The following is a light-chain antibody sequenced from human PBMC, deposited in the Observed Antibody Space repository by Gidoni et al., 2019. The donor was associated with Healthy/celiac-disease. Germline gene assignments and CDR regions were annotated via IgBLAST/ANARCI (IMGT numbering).Light chain of an antibody. Sequence: QSALTQTASVSWSLGQSITISCTGTSSDVGGYNYVSWYQQHPGKAPKLMIYEVSNRPSGVSNRFSGSKSGNTASLTISVLQSEDEADYYCSSYTSSSTPVVFGGGTKLTVL. V-gene: IGLV2-14*01. CDR1: SSDVGGYNY. J-gene: IGLJ2*01. CDR2: EVS. CDR3: SSYTSSSTPVV.